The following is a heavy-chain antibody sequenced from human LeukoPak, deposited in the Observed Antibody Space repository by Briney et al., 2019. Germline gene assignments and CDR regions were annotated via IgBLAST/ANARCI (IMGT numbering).Heavy chain of an antibody. D-gene: IGHD3-22*01. CDR1: GFTFSSYS. Sequence: GGSLRLSCAASGFTFSSYSMNWVRQAPGKGLEWVSSISSSSSYIYYADSVKGRFTISRDNAKNSLYLQMNSLRAEDTAVYYCARSPNQYDSSGYYEGAFDYWGQGTLVTVSS. CDR3: ARSPNQYDSSGYYEGAFDY. J-gene: IGHJ4*02. CDR2: ISSSSSYI. V-gene: IGHV3-21*01.